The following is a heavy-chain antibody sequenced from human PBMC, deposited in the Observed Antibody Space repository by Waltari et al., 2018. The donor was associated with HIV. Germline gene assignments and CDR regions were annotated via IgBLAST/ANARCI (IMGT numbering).Heavy chain of an antibody. CDR2: KKQDGSEK. CDR1: GFTFSNYW. CDR3: ARDGGRRVPFGY. D-gene: IGHD3-3*01. V-gene: IGHV3-7*01. J-gene: IGHJ4*02. Sequence: EVQLVESGGGLVQPGGSLRLSCAASGFTFSNYWMSWVGQAPGKGLEWVAKKKQDGSEKYYVDSGKGRFTISRDNDKNSVDLQMNSLRAEDTAVYYCARDGGRRVPFGYWGQGTLVTVSS.